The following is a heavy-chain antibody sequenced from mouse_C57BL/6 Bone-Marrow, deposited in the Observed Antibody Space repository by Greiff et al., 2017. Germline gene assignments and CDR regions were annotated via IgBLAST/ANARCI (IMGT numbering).Heavy chain of an antibody. CDR2: VDPEIGDT. Sequence: EVQLQQSGAELVRPGASVKLSCTASGFNIKDDYIHWVKQRPEQGLEWIGWVDPEIGDTEYASKFQGKATITSDTSSNTAYIQLSSLTSEDTAVYYCSSCDGNYFDFWGQGTPLTVAS. D-gene: IGHD2-3*01. CDR1: GFNIKDDY. V-gene: IGHV14-4*01. J-gene: IGHJ2*01. CDR3: SSCDGNYFDF.